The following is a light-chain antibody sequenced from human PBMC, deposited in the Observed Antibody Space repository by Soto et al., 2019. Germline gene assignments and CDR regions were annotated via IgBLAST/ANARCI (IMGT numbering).Light chain of an antibody. CDR3: QSYDSQNVVL. CDR1: SSNIGAGYD. J-gene: IGLJ2*01. CDR2: GNS. V-gene: IGLV1-40*01. Sequence: QSVLTQPTSVSGAPGQRVTISCTGSSSNIGAGYDVHWYQQLPGTAPKLLIYGNSNRPSGVPDRFSGSKSGTSASLAITGLQAEDEADYYCQSYDSQNVVLFGGGTKLTVL.